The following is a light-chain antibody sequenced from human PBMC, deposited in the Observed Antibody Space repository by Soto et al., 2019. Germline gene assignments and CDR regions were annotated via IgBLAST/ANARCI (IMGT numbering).Light chain of an antibody. CDR1: SSDVGSYKL. CDR3: CSSASSSPFYV. Sequence: QSVLTQPASVSGSPGQSITISCTGTSSDVGSYKLVSWYQQHPGKAPKLMIYEGSKRPSGVSNRFSGSKSGNTASLTISGLQAEDEADYYCCSSASSSPFYVFGTGTKVTVL. CDR2: EGS. V-gene: IGLV2-23*01. J-gene: IGLJ1*01.